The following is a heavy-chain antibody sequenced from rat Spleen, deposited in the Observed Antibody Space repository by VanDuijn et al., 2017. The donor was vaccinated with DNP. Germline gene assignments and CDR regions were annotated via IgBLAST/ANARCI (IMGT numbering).Heavy chain of an antibody. Sequence: EVQLVESGGDLVQPGRSLKLSCAASGFTFSDYYMAWVRQAPTKGLEWVAYIGSDGYAPYYGDSVKGRFTISRYNTKSTLYLQMNSLRSEDMATYYCVRWNSGHFDYWGQGVMVTVSS. CDR3: VRWNSGHFDY. CDR2: IGSDGYAP. V-gene: IGHV5-22*01. CDR1: GFTFSDYY. D-gene: IGHD4-3*01. J-gene: IGHJ2*01.